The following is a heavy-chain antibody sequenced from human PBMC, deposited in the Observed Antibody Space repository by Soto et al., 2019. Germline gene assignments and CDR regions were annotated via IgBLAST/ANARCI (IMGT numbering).Heavy chain of an antibody. CDR3: VRDRLTVTGTKCFDY. CDR2: MNTYNGKI. V-gene: IGHV1-18*01. CDR1: GYTYTFYG. Sequence: GASVKVSCKASGYTYTFYGISWVRQAPGQGLEWMGWMNTYNGKIDYLQKFRGRVTMTTDTSTSTAYMDLRSLSSDDTAVYYCVRDRLTVTGTKCFDYWGQGTLVTVSS. J-gene: IGHJ4*02. D-gene: IGHD4-17*01.